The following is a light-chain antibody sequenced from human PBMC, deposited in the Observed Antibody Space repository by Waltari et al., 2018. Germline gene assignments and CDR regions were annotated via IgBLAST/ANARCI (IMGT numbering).Light chain of an antibody. Sequence: DIQMTQSPSSLSASVGDRVTITCRASQIIKTFLNWYQQKPGEAPKLLIYTASRMQSGVPSRFSGSGSGTEFSLTISSLQPDDFATYFCQQSFRIPYTFGQGTNLEI. CDR3: QQSFRIPYT. CDR2: TAS. J-gene: IGKJ2*01. V-gene: IGKV1-39*01. CDR1: QIIKTF.